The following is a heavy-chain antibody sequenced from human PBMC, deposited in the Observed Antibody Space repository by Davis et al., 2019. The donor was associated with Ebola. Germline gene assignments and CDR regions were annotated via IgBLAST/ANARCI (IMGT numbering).Heavy chain of an antibody. D-gene: IGHD3-16*02. Sequence: PGGSLRLSCAASGFTFYRYEMNWVRQAPGKGLVWVSRITVDGSDTRYADSVKARFTISRDNAKNTLYLQMNSLRVDDTAIYFCASGTYRLGDYWGQGALVTVSS. CDR1: GFTFYRYE. CDR2: ITVDGSDT. V-gene: IGHV3-74*01. CDR3: ASGTYRLGDY. J-gene: IGHJ4*02.